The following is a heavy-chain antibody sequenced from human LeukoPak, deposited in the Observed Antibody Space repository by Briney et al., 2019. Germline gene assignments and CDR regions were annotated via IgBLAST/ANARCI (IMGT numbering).Heavy chain of an antibody. CDR1: GYTFTSYD. CDR2: MNPNSGNT. D-gene: IGHD7-27*01. V-gene: IGHV1-8*01. J-gene: IGHJ4*02. Sequence: ASVKVSCKASGYTFTSYDINWVRQATGQGLEWMGWMNPNSGNTGYAQKFQGRVTMTRNTSISTAYMELSSLRSEDTAVYYCARVLTGRGDFDYWGQGTLVTVSS. CDR3: ARVLTGRGDFDY.